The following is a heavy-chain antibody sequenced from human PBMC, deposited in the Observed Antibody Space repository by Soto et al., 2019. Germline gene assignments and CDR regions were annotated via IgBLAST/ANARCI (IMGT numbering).Heavy chain of an antibody. D-gene: IGHD3-10*01. J-gene: IGHJ4*02. V-gene: IGHV3-23*01. Sequence: PGESLKISCAASGFTFRTDAMNWVRQAPGKGLEWISAITGSGSYTYYADSVRGRFSISRDNSQNTLYLQMNNLRGDDTAIYYCAKIPTGSGSSKFDYWGQGIQVTVSS. CDR2: ITGSGSYT. CDR1: GFTFRTDA. CDR3: AKIPTGSGSSKFDY.